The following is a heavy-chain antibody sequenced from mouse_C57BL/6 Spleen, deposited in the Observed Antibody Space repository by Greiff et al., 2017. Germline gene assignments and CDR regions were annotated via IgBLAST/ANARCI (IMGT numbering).Heavy chain of an antibody. CDR2: INPNNGGT. V-gene: IGHV1-26*01. CDR1: GYTFTDYY. J-gene: IGHJ2*02. Sequence: EVQLQQSGPELVKPGASVKISCKASGYTFTDYYMNWVKQSHGKSLEWIGDINPNNGGTSYNQKFKGKATLTVDKSSSTAYMELRSLTSEDSAVYYCARQLRLRYYFDYWGQGTSLTVSS. D-gene: IGHD3-2*02. CDR3: ARQLRLRYYFDY.